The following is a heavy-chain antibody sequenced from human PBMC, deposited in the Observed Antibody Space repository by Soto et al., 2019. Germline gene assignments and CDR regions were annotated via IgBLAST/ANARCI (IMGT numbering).Heavy chain of an antibody. J-gene: IGHJ5*02. CDR1: GYTFTSYA. Sequence: QVQLVQSGAEVKKPGASVKVSCKASGYTFTSYAMHWVRQAPGQRLEWMGWINAGNGNTKYSQKFQGRVTITRDTAASTAYMELSSLRSEDTAVYYCAREDPLELGRYWFDPWGQGTLVTVSS. V-gene: IGHV1-3*01. CDR3: AREDPLELGRYWFDP. CDR2: INAGNGNT. D-gene: IGHD7-27*01.